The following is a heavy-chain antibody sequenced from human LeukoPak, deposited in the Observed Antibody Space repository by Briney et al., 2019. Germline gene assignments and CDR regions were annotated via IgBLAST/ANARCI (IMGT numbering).Heavy chain of an antibody. CDR3: AKSGSHQLLAYYYYYYGMDV. CDR2: ISGSGGST. J-gene: IGHJ6*04. Sequence: GGSLRLSCAASGFTFTNYWMSWVRQAPGKGLEWVSAISGSGGSTYYADSVKGRFTISRDNSKNTLYLQMNSLRAEDTAVYYCAKSGSHQLLAYYYYYYGMDVWGKGTTVTVSS. CDR1: GFTFTNYW. D-gene: IGHD2-2*01. V-gene: IGHV3-23*01.